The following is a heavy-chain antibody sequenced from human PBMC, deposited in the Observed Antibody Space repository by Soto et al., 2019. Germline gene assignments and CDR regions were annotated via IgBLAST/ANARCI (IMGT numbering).Heavy chain of an antibody. CDR2: IGGSGSST. CDR1: GFTFSSYA. J-gene: IGHJ5*01. D-gene: IGHD7-27*01. V-gene: IGHV3-23*01. CDR3: AKDPQGWGAGLVDS. Sequence: EVQLLESGGGLVQPGGSLRLSCAASGFTFSSYAMSWVRQAPGKGLDWVSSIGGSGSSTYYADSVKGRFTISRDNSKNTLFLQMNSLGAEDTAVYYCAKDPQGWGAGLVDSWGQGTLVTVSS.